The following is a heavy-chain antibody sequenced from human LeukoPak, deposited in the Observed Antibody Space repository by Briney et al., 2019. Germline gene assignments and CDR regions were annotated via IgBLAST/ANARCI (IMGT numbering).Heavy chain of an antibody. V-gene: IGHV3-21*01. Sequence: GGSLRLSCAASGFTFSSCSMNWVRQAPGKGLEWVSSISSSSSYIYYADSMKGRFTISRDNAKNSLYLQMNSLRAEDTAVYYCARETYCTSTSCPIGDYFDYWGQGTLVTVSS. J-gene: IGHJ4*02. D-gene: IGHD2-2*01. CDR1: GFTFSSCS. CDR2: ISSSSSYI. CDR3: ARETYCTSTSCPIGDYFDY.